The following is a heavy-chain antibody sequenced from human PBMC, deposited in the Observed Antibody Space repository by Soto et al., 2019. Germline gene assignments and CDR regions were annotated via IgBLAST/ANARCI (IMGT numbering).Heavy chain of an antibody. CDR2: ISAYNGNT. Sequence: QVKLVQSGTEVKKPGASVKVSCKASGYSFGTSGISRVRQAPGQGLEWMGWISAYNGNTNYDQKLQDRATMTTDTSTNTAYLELRSLRSDDTAVYYCARAGQYYDSSGYANWGQGTLVTVSS. D-gene: IGHD3-22*01. J-gene: IGHJ4*02. CDR1: GYSFGTSG. CDR3: ARAGQYYDSSGYAN. V-gene: IGHV1-18*01.